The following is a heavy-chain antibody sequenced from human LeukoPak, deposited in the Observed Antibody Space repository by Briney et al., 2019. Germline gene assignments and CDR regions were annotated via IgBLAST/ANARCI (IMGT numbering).Heavy chain of an antibody. Sequence: GASVKVSCKASGYTFASYHMHWVRQAPGQGLEWMGIINPSGGTTNYAQKFRGRVTMTRDMSTSTVYMELSSPRSEDTAVYYCARVSLGAARTSYYYYYMDVWGKGTTVTVSS. V-gene: IGHV1-46*01. CDR3: ARVSLGAARTSYYYYYMDV. J-gene: IGHJ6*03. CDR2: INPSGGTT. D-gene: IGHD1-1*01. CDR1: GYTFASYH.